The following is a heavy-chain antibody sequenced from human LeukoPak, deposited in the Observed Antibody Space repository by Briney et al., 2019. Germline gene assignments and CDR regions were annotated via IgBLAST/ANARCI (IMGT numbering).Heavy chain of an antibody. D-gene: IGHD6-19*01. CDR1: GYTFTNYY. CDR3: VRAYNREAVTGPTNAPFDY. CDR2: INPSDGSR. V-gene: IGHV1-46*01. J-gene: IGHJ4*02. Sequence: ASVKISCKASGYTFTNYYMHWVRQAPGQGLEWMGIINPSDGSRSYAQKFQGRVTMTRDTSKSTVYMELSRLRSEDTAVYYCVRAYNREAVTGPTNAPFDYWGQGTLVSVSS.